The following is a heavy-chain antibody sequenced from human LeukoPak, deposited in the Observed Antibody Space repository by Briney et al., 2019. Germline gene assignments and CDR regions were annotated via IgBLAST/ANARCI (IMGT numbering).Heavy chain of an antibody. D-gene: IGHD3-10*01. CDR2: IYYSGST. V-gene: IGHV4-39*07. CDR1: GGSISSSSYY. Sequence: SETLSLTCTVSGGSISSSSYYWGWIRQPPGTGLEWIGSIYYSGSTYYNPSLKSRVTISVDTSKNQFSLKLSSVTAADTAVYYCARGALGLWFGELLDGRFDYWGQGTLVTVSS. J-gene: IGHJ4*02. CDR3: ARGALGLWFGELLDGRFDY.